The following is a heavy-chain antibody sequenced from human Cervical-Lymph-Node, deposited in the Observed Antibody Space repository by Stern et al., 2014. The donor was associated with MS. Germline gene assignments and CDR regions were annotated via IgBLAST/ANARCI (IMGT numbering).Heavy chain of an antibody. Sequence: VQLVQSGAEVKKPGASVKVSCKASGYTFTSYGISWVRQAPGPGLEWMGWISAYNGNTNYAQKLQGRVTMTTDTSTSTAYMELRSLRSDDTAVYYCARSCSGGSCYSYYYYGMDVWGQGTTVTVSS. CDR1: GYTFTSYG. D-gene: IGHD2-15*01. CDR2: ISAYNGNT. J-gene: IGHJ6*02. V-gene: IGHV1-18*01. CDR3: ARSCSGGSCYSYYYYGMDV.